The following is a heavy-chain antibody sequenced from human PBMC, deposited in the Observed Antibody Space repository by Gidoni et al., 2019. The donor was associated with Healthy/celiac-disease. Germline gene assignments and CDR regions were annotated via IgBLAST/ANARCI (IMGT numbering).Heavy chain of an antibody. J-gene: IGHJ6*03. D-gene: IGHD2-2*01. V-gene: IGHV1-69*01. CDR1: GGPFSSYA. CDR3: ASSPYCSSTSCYADYYYYMDV. CDR2: IIPIFGTA. Sequence: QVQLVQSGAEVKKPGSSVTVSCKASGGPFSSYAISWVRQAPGQGLEWMGWIIPIFGTANYAQKFQGRVTITADESTSTAYMELSSLRSEDTAVYYCASSPYCSSTSCYADYYYYMDVWGKGTTVTVSS.